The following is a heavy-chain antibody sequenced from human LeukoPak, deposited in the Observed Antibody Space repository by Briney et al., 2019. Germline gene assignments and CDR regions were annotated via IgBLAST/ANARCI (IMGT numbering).Heavy chain of an antibody. CDR1: GGTFSSYA. V-gene: IGHV1-69*04. J-gene: IGHJ6*02. CDR3: ARALDSGYGNYYYGMDV. D-gene: IGHD5-12*01. Sequence: ASVKVSCKASGGTFSSYAISWVRQAPGQGLEWMGRIIPILGIANYVQKFQGRVTITADKSTSTAYMELSSLRSEDTAVYYCARALDSGYGNYYYGMDVWGQGTTVTVSS. CDR2: IIPILGIA.